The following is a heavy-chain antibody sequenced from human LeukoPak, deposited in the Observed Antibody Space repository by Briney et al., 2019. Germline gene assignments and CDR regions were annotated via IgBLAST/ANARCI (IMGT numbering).Heavy chain of an antibody. CDR1: GGSFSGYY. D-gene: IGHD3-3*01. CDR2: INHSGST. V-gene: IGHV4-34*01. CDR3: ARRSSYSYFQH. J-gene: IGHJ1*01. Sequence: SETLSLTCAVYGGSFSGYYWSWIRQPPGKGLEWIGEINHSGSTNYNPALKSRVTISVDKSKNQFSLKLSSVTAADTAVYYCARRSSYSYFQHWGQGTLVTVSS.